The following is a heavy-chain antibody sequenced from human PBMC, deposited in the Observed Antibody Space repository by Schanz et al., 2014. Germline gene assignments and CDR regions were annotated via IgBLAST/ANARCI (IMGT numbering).Heavy chain of an antibody. D-gene: IGHD2-15*01. CDR1: GFTVSSNH. CDR3: AKGMGYCSGGTCYDYYYYGLDV. CDR2: ISGTTTYT. J-gene: IGHJ6*02. Sequence: EVQLLESGGGLVQPGGSLRLSCAASGFTVSSNHMSWVRQAPGKGLEWVSYISGTTTYTNYADSVKGRFTISRDNSENTLYLQMNSLSADDTAVFYCAKGMGYCSGGTCYDYYYYGLDVWGQGTTVTVSS. V-gene: IGHV3-23*01.